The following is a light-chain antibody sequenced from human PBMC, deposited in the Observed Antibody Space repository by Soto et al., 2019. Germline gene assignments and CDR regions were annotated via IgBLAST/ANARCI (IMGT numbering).Light chain of an antibody. CDR1: QSLLHSNGYNY. CDR3: MQALQTLWT. V-gene: IGKV2-28*01. CDR2: LGS. Sequence: DIVMTQSPLSLPVTPGEPASISCSSSQSLLHSNGYNYLDWYLQKPGQSPQLLIYLGSNRASGVTDRFSGSGSGTDLTLKISRVEAEDFGVYYCMQALQTLWTFGQGTKVELK. J-gene: IGKJ1*01.